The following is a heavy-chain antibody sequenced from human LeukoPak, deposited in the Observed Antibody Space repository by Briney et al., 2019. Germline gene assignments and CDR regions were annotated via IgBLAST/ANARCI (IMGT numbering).Heavy chain of an antibody. J-gene: IGHJ6*03. CDR2: IYYTGSA. Sequence: PSETLSLTCTVSGGSISSYYWSWIRQPPGKGLEWIGFIYYTGSANYNPSLKSRVTISVDTSKNQFSLKLSSVTAADTAVYYCARRAPLRYCSGGSCYPAGYYYYMDVWGKGTTVTISS. CDR1: GGSISSYY. CDR3: ARRAPLRYCSGGSCYPAGYYYYMDV. D-gene: IGHD2-15*01. V-gene: IGHV4-59*12.